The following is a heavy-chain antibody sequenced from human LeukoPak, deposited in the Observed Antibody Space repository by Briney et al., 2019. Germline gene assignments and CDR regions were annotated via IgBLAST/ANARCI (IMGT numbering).Heavy chain of an antibody. J-gene: IGHJ3*02. CDR2: IIPILGIA. CDR3: ARDPGYYDSKPKNAFDI. V-gene: IGHV1-69*04. CDR1: GGTFSSYA. Sequence: ASVKVSCKASGGTFSSYAISWVRQAPGQGLEWMGRIIPILGIANYAQKFQGRATITADKSTSTAYMELSSLRSEDTAVYYCARDPGYYDSKPKNAFDIWGQGTMVTVSS. D-gene: IGHD3-22*01.